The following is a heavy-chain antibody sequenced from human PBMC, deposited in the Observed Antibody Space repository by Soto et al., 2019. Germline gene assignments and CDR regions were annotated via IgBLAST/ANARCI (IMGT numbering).Heavy chain of an antibody. Sequence: QVQLVESGGGVVQTGTSLRLSCAASGLTFSSYDMQWVRQAPGKGLEWVAVIWFDGSKKYYADSVKGRFTISRDNSRNTLYLQMNSLRAEDTAVYYCARDHTSGWHFSDYWGQGTLVTVSS. CDR2: IWFDGSKK. V-gene: IGHV3-33*01. J-gene: IGHJ4*02. CDR1: GLTFSSYD. CDR3: ARDHTSGWHFSDY. D-gene: IGHD6-19*01.